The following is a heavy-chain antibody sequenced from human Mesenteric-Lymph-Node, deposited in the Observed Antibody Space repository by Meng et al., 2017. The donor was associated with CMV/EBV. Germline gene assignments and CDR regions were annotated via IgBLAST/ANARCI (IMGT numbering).Heavy chain of an antibody. D-gene: IGHD2-2*01. CDR1: GFTFSSYA. V-gene: IGHV3-21*01. J-gene: IGHJ4*02. CDR3: ARDSCRGNTCYQFDY. CDR2: ISSAGDYI. Sequence: GGSLRLSCAASGFTFSSYAMHWVRQAPGKGLEWVSSISSAGDYIDYADSMKGRFTISRDNTQNSLFLQMNSLRDEDTAVYFCARDSCRGNTCYQFDYWGQGTVVTVSS.